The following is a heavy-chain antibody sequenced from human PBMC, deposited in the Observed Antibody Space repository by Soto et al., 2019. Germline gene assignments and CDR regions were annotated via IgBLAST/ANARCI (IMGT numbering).Heavy chain of an antibody. CDR1: GGSFSGYY. V-gene: IGHV4-34*01. D-gene: IGHD2-15*01. J-gene: IGHJ6*03. CDR3: ARGGGYCSGGSCYPYYYYSYYMDV. Sequence: SETLSLTCAVYGGSFSGYYWSWIRQPPGKGLEWIGEINHSGSTNYNPSLKSRVTISVDTSKNQFSLKLSSVTAADTAVYYCARGGGYCSGGSCYPYYYYSYYMDVWGKGTTVTVSS. CDR2: INHSGST.